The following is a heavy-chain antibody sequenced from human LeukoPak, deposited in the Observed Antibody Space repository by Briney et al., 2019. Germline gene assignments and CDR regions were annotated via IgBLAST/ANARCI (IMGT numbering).Heavy chain of an antibody. Sequence: GGSLRLSCVASGFTFTGHSMHWVRQAPGKGLEWVAVVAHDEKTIFYADSLKGRFTVSRDNSKNTVYLQMNSLRDEDTAVYYCARDTVAVAGRRADYWGQGTLVTVSS. V-gene: IGHV3-30*04. J-gene: IGHJ4*02. CDR1: GFTFTGHS. CDR2: VAHDEKTI. CDR3: ARDTVAVAGRRADY. D-gene: IGHD6-19*01.